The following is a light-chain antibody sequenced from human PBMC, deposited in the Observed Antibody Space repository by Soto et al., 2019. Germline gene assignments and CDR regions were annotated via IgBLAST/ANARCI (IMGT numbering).Light chain of an antibody. CDR3: CSYTTSNTRAVV. CDR1: VGGYNS. Sequence: QSALTQPASVSGSPGQSITISCVGGYNSVSWYQQHPGKAPKLMIYEVSHRPSGVSNRFSGSKSGNTASLTISGLQAEDEADYYCCSYTTSNTRAVVFGGGTKLTVL. CDR2: EVS. J-gene: IGLJ2*01. V-gene: IGLV2-14*01.